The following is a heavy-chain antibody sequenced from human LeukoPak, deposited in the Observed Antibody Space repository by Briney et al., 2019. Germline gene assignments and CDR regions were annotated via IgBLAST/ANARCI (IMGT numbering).Heavy chain of an antibody. CDR2: INSDGSST. J-gene: IGHJ5*02. CDR3: ATHSSGCPYH. Sequence: GGSLRLSCAASGFTFSSYWMHWVRQAPGKGLVWVSRINSDGSSTTYVDSVKGRFTISRDNAKNTLYLQMNSLRAEDTAVYYCATHSSGCPYHWGQGTLVTVSS. V-gene: IGHV3-74*01. D-gene: IGHD6-19*01. CDR1: GFTFSSYW.